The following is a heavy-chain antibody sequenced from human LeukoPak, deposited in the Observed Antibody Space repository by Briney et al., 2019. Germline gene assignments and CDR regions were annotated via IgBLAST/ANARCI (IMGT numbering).Heavy chain of an antibody. V-gene: IGHV1-8*01. Sequence: GASVKVSCKASGYTFTSYDINWVRQAAGQGLEWRGWMNPNSGNTGYAQKFQGRVTMTRNTSISTAYMELSSLRSEDTAVYYCARDVLLWFGELPNYYYGMDVWGQGTTVTVSS. CDR2: MNPNSGNT. J-gene: IGHJ6*02. CDR1: GYTFTSYD. CDR3: ARDVLLWFGELPNYYYGMDV. D-gene: IGHD3-10*01.